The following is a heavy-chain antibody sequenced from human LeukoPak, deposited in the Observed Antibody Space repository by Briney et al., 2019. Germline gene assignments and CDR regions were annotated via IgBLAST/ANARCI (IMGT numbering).Heavy chain of an antibody. J-gene: IGHJ4*02. D-gene: IGHD6-19*01. V-gene: IGHV4-4*07. CDR3: ARTRKSSGWYGGLDY. CDR1: GGSISSYY. Sequence: PSETLSLTCTVSGGSISSYYWSWIRQPAGKGLEWIGRIYTSGSTNYNPSLKSRVTISVDTSKNQFSLKLSSVTAADTAVYYCARTRKSSGWYGGLDYWGQGTPATVSS. CDR2: IYTSGST.